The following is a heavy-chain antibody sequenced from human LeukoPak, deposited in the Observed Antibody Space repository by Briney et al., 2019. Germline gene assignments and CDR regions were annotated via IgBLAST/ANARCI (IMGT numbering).Heavy chain of an antibody. J-gene: IGHJ3*02. CDR2: MSYSGST. Sequence: SETLSLTCTVSGGSVSSGSYYWSWIRQPPGKGLEWIGYMSYSGSTNYSPSLESRVTISVDTSKNQFSLKLSSVTAADTAVYYCARGHLVSNAFDIWGQGTMVTVSS. V-gene: IGHV4-61*01. D-gene: IGHD5/OR15-5a*01. CDR1: GGSVSSGSYY. CDR3: ARGHLVSNAFDI.